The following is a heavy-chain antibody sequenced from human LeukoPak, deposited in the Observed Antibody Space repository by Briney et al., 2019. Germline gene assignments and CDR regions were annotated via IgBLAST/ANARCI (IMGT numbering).Heavy chain of an antibody. CDR1: VYTFTGYY. CDR3: ARGGRRTMIVVVTPRYYFDY. V-gene: IGHV1-2*02. Sequence: ASVKVSCKASVYTFTGYYMHWVRQAPGQRREWMGWINPNSGVTNYAQKFQSRVTMTRDTSISTAYMELSRLRSDDTAVYYCARGGRRTMIVVVTPRYYFDYWGQGTLVTVSS. D-gene: IGHD3-22*01. CDR2: INPNSGVT. J-gene: IGHJ4*02.